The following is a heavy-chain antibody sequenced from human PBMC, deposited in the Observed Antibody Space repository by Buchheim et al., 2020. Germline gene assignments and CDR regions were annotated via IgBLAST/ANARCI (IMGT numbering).Heavy chain of an antibody. J-gene: IGHJ4*02. CDR2: INSDGSSI. CDR3: ARFQALTNSPLAY. V-gene: IGHV3-74*01. CDR1: GFTYSSYW. D-gene: IGHD2-8*01. Sequence: EVQLVESGGGLVQPGGSLRLSCAASGFTYSSYWMHWVRQAPGKGLVWVSRINSDGSSISYADDVKGRFTIPRDHAKNTLFLQMNSLRVEDTAVYYCARFQALTNSPLAYWGQG.